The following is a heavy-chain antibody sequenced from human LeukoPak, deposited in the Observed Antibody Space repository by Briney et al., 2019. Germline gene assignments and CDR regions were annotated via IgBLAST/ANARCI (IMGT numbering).Heavy chain of an antibody. J-gene: IGHJ4*02. V-gene: IGHV3-7*01. CDR2: IKQDGSEK. Sequence: GGSLRLSCAASGFTFSSYSMNWVRQAPGKGLEWVANIKQDGSEKYYVDSVKGRFTISRDNAKNSLYLQMNSLRAEDTAVYYCARPEVVTLPWWFDYWGQGTLVTVSS. D-gene: IGHD3-3*01. CDR1: GFTFSSYS. CDR3: ARPEVVTLPWWFDY.